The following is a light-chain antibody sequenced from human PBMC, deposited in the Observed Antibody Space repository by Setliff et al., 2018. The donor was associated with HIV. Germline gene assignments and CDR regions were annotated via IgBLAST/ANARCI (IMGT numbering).Light chain of an antibody. V-gene: IGLV2-14*03. CDR2: DVS. CDR3: SSYTTSSTLV. Sequence: LTQPASVSGSPGQSITISCTGTSSDVGTYNYVSWYRHHPGKGPKLIVHDVSYRPSGVSNRFSGSKSGNTASLTISGLQAEDVADYYCSSYTTSSTLVFGTGTKVTVL. CDR1: SSDVGTYNY. J-gene: IGLJ1*01.